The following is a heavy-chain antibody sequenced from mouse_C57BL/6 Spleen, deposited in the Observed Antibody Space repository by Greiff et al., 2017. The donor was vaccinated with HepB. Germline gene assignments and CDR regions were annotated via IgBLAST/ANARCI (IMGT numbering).Heavy chain of an antibody. CDR1: GFTFSSYA. D-gene: IGHD4-1*01. CDR3: ARVGTGAMDY. CDR2: ISDGGSYT. V-gene: IGHV5-4*03. J-gene: IGHJ4*01. Sequence: EVKLVESGGGLVKPGGSLKLSCAASGFTFSSYAMSWVRQTPEKRLEWVATISDGGSYTYYPDNVKGRFTISRDNAKNNLYLQMSQLKSEDTAMYYCARVGTGAMDYWGQGTSVTVSS.